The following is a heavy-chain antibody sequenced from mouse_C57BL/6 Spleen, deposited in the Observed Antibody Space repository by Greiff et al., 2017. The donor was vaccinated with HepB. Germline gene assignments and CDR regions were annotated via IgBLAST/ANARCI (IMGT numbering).Heavy chain of an antibody. V-gene: IGHV1-55*01. CDR3: ARNYYDYAWFAY. CDR2: IYPGSGST. CDR1: GYTFTSYW. D-gene: IGHD2-4*01. J-gene: IGHJ3*01. Sequence: QVQLQQPGAELVKPGASVKMSCKASGYTFTSYWITWVKQRPGQGLEWIGDIYPGSGSTNYNEKFKSKATLTVDTSSSTAYMQLSSLTSEDSAVYYCARNYYDYAWFAYWGQGTLVTVSA.